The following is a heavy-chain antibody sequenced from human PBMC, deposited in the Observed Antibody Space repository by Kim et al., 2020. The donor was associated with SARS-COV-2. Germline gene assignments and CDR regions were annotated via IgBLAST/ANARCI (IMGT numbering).Heavy chain of an antibody. CDR1: KFTFRNFA. Sequence: GGSLRLSCAASKFTFRNFAMSWVRQSPGKGLEWVSTISASGGRTDYADSVKGRFTISRDNSKNTLDLQMNSLRAEDTAVYYCAKDRFFTVFDDWGQGTLVAVS. CDR2: ISASGGRT. CDR3: AKDRFFTVFDD. V-gene: IGHV3-23*01. J-gene: IGHJ4*02. D-gene: IGHD4-17*01.